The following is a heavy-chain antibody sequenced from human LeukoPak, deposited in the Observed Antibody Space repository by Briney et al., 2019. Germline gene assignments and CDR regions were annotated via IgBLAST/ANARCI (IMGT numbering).Heavy chain of an antibody. D-gene: IGHD6-13*01. CDR2: IYYSGST. Sequence: SETLSLTCAVYVDSFSPYYWSWIRQPPGKGLEWIGYIYYSGSTNYNPSLKSRVTISVDTSKNQFSLKLSSVTAADTAVYYCVSSSSWYKAFDIWGQGTMVTVSS. J-gene: IGHJ3*02. CDR1: VDSFSPYY. V-gene: IGHV4-59*01. CDR3: VSSSSWYKAFDI.